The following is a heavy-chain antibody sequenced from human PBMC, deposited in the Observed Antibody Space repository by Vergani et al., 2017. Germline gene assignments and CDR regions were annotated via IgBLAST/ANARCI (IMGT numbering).Heavy chain of an antibody. CDR1: GFTFSTYA. CDR3: VREGSYCGSTTCRNPSYVYYYHMDV. D-gene: IGHD2-21*01. J-gene: IGHJ6*03. V-gene: IGHV3-33*01. CDR2: IYYDGSKK. Sequence: QAQLVESGGGVVQPGGSLRLSCVGSGFTFSTYAMHWVRQAPGKGLEWVAIIYYDGSKKYYEDSVKGRFTISRDNSRNTLDLLMSSLRAEDTAIYYCVREGSYCGSTTCRNPSYVYYYHMDVWGEGTTVTVSS.